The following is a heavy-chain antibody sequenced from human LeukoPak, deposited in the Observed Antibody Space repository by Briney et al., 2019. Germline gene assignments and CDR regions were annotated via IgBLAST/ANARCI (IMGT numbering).Heavy chain of an antibody. CDR1: GYTFTSYA. D-gene: IGHD2-2*01. Sequence: ASVKVSCKASGYTFTSYAMHWVRQAPGQRLEWMGWINAGNGNTKYSQKFQGRVTITRDTSASTAYMELSSLRSEDTAVYYCAREEVECSSTSCYYYGMDVWGQGTTVTVSS. V-gene: IGHV1-3*01. CDR2: INAGNGNT. J-gene: IGHJ6*02. CDR3: AREEVECSSTSCYYYGMDV.